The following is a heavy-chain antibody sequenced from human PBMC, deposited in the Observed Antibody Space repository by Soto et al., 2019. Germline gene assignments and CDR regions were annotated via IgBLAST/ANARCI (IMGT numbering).Heavy chain of an antibody. CDR1: GGPISSGDYH. CDR2: IYYGGST. V-gene: IGHV4-30-4*01. J-gene: IGHJ4*02. Sequence: SEILSLTCTVSGGPISSGDYHWGWIRQPPGKGLEWIGYIYYGGSTYYNPSLKSRVTISVDTSKNQFSLKLSSVTAADTAVYYCARDKITGLFDYWGQGTLVTVSS. CDR3: ARDKITGLFDY. D-gene: IGHD2-8*02.